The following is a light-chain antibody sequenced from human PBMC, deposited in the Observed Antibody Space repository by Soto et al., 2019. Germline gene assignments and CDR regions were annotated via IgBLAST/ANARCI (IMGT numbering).Light chain of an antibody. Sequence: QSVLTQPASVSGSPGQSITISCTGTSSDVGGYNYVSWYQQHPGKAPKLMIYDVSNRPSGVSNRFSGSKSGNTASLTISGIQAEDEADYYCSSYAGTVAYVFGTGTKVTVL. CDR1: SSDVGGYNY. J-gene: IGLJ1*01. V-gene: IGLV2-14*01. CDR3: SSYAGTVAYV. CDR2: DVS.